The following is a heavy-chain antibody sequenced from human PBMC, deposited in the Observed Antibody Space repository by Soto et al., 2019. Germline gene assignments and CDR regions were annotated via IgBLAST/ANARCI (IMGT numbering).Heavy chain of an antibody. CDR2: ISYDGSNK. Sequence: GGSLRLSCAASGFTFSSYAMHWVRQAPGKGLEWVAVISYDGSNKYYADSVKGRFTISRDNAKNSLYLQMNSLRAEDTAVYYCARDRRYSSGWYYGMDVWGQGTTVTVSS. J-gene: IGHJ6*02. D-gene: IGHD6-19*01. V-gene: IGHV3-30-3*01. CDR1: GFTFSSYA. CDR3: ARDRRYSSGWYYGMDV.